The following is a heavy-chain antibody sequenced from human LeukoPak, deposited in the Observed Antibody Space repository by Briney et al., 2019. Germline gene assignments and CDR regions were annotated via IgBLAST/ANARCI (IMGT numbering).Heavy chain of an antibody. V-gene: IGHV3-7*01. D-gene: IGHD3-10*01. Sequence: GGSLRLSCAASGFTFENYWMSWVRQVPRKGPEWVANIKQDGSVEHYLDSVKGRFTISRDNAKNSLFLQMNSLIAEDTAVYYCARWAGVIDQWGQGTLVTVSS. CDR2: IKQDGSVE. CDR3: ARWAGVIDQ. J-gene: IGHJ4*02. CDR1: GFTFENYW.